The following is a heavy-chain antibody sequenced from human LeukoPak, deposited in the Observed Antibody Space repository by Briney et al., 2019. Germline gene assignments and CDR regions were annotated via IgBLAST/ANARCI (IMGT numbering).Heavy chain of an antibody. J-gene: IGHJ4*02. Sequence: GASVKVSCKASGGTFSNYAINWVRQATGQGLEWMGWMDADSGNTGYAQKFQGRVTMTRNTSISTAYMELSSLRSDDTAVYYCARGVATDYWGQGTQVTVSS. CDR3: ARGVATDY. CDR1: GGTFSNYA. V-gene: IGHV1-8*02. CDR2: MDADSGNT.